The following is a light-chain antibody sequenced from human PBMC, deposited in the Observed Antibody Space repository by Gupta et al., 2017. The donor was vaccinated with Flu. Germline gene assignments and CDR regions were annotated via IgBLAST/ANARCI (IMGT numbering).Light chain of an antibody. J-gene: IGLJ2*01. CDR2: DDS. V-gene: IGLV3-21*02. CDR1: NIGRKS. CDR3: QVWDASSDHVV. Sequence: SYVLTQPPSVSVAPGQTARITCGGNNIGRKSVHWYQQKPGQAPVLVVHDDSDRPSGIPEQFSGSNSGNTATLTISRVEAGDEADYYCQVWDASSDHVVFGGGTKLTVL.